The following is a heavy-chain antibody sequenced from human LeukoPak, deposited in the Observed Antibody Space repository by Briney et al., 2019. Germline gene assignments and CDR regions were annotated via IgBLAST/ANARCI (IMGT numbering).Heavy chain of an antibody. J-gene: IGHJ2*01. D-gene: IGHD3-22*01. CDR2: IYTNGTV. Sequence: SETLSLTCSVSGASVTRYYWSWIRQPVGKGLEWFGRIYTNGTVNYNPSLKSRVTMSRETSKNQFSLKLTSVTAADTAVYYCARLLGSSGYAGDWYFDLWGRGILVTVSS. CDR3: ARLLGSSGYAGDWYFDL. V-gene: IGHV4-4*07. CDR1: GASVTRYY.